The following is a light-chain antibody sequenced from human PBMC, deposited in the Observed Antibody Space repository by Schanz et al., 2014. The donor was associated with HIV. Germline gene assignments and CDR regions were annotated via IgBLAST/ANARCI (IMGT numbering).Light chain of an antibody. CDR2: DTS. CDR1: KRVSSSY. CDR3: QQYGSSKYT. Sequence: EIVLTQSPGTLSLSPGERATLSCRASKRVSSSYLTWYQQKPGQAPRLLIYDTSSRATGIPDRFSGSGSGTDFTLTINRLEPEDFAVYYCQQYGSSKYTFPQVPQLSIK. J-gene: IGKJ2*01. V-gene: IGKV3-20*01.